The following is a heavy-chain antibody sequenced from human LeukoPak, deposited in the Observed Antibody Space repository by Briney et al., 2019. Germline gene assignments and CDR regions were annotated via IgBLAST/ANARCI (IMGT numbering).Heavy chain of an antibody. CDR1: GFTFSSYS. D-gene: IGHD6-13*01. CDR3: ARGSSPEQQTFPTYYFDY. CDR2: INHSGST. J-gene: IGHJ4*02. V-gene: IGHV4-34*01. Sequence: GSLRLSCAASGFTFSSYSMTWVRQAPGKGLEWIGEINHSGSTNYNPSLKSRVTISVDTSKNQFSLKLSSVTAADTAVYYCARGSSPEQQTFPTYYFDYWGQGTLVTVSS.